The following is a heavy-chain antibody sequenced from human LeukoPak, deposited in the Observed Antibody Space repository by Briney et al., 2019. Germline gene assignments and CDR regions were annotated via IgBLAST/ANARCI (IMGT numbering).Heavy chain of an antibody. J-gene: IGHJ3*02. CDR2: IYYSGST. CDR3: ARFLRTVDAFDT. V-gene: IGHV4-59*01. CDR1: GGSISSYY. D-gene: IGHD4-17*01. Sequence: SETLSLTCTVSGGSISSYYWSWIRQPPGKGLEWIGYIYYSGSTNYNPSLKSRVTISVDTSKNQFSLKLSSVTAADTAVYYCARFLRTVDAFDTWGQGTMVTVSS.